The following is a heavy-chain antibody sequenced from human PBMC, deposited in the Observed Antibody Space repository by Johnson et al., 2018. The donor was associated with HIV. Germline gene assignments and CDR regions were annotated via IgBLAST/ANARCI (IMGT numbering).Heavy chain of an antibody. D-gene: IGHD3-10*01. V-gene: IGHV3-30*18. CDR2: ISHDGTNQ. J-gene: IGHJ3*02. CDR1: GFSFGTYA. Sequence: QMQLVESGGGVVQPGRSLRLSCAASGFSFGTYAMHWVRQAPGKGLEWVAVISHDGTNQYHADSVKGRFTISRDNSKNTLYLQMNSLRAEDTALYYCAKSTQATIARESGPYGAFDIWGQGTMVTVSS. CDR3: AKSTQATIARESGPYGAFDI.